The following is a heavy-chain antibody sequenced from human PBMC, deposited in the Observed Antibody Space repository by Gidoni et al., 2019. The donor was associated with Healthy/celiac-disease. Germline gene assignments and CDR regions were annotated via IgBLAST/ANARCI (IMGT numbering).Heavy chain of an antibody. CDR3: ARGRKYYDFWSGYQGNWFDP. J-gene: IGHJ5*02. CDR1: GGSFSGYY. CDR2: INHSGST. V-gene: IGHV4-34*01. D-gene: IGHD3-3*01. Sequence: QVQLQQWGAGLLKPSETLSLTCAVYGGSFSGYYWSWIRQPPGKGLEWIGEINHSGSTNYNPSLKSRVTISVDTSKNQFSLKLSSVTAADTAVYYCARGRKYYDFWSGYQGNWFDPWGQGTLVTVSS.